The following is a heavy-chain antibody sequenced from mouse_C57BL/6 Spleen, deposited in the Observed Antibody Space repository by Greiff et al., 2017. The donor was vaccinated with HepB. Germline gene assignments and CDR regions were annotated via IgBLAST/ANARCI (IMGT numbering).Heavy chain of an antibody. CDR2: IHPNSGST. Sequence: QVQLQQPGAELVKPGASVKLSCKASGYTFTSYWMHWVKQRPGQGLEWIGMIHPNSGSTNYNEKFKSKATLTVDKSSSTAYMQLSSLTSEDSAVYYCAPYYTTVVDGYVWGTGTTVTVSS. V-gene: IGHV1-64*01. CDR1: GYTFTSYW. CDR3: APYYTTVVDGYV. J-gene: IGHJ1*03. D-gene: IGHD1-1*01.